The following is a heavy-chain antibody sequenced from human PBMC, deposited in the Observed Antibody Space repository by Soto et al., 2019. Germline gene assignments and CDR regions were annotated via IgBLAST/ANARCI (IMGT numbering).Heavy chain of an antibody. CDR1: GYTFTSYG. D-gene: IGHD6-19*01. Sequence: QVQLVQSGAEVKKPGASVKVSCKASGYTFTSYGISWVRQAPGQGLEWMGWISAYNGNTNYAQKLQGRVTMPTDTSTSTADRERRSLRSDDTAVYYCARESAVAALDPWGQGTLVTVAS. J-gene: IGHJ5*02. CDR3: ARESAVAALDP. CDR2: ISAYNGNT. V-gene: IGHV1-18*01.